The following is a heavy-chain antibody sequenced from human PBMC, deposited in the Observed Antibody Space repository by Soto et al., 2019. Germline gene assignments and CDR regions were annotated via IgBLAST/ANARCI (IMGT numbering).Heavy chain of an antibody. CDR3: AKWLWAGYSYGRALFDY. CDR2: ISYDGSNK. V-gene: IGHV3-30*18. J-gene: IGHJ4*02. D-gene: IGHD5-18*01. CDR1: GFTFSSYG. Sequence: GGSLRLSCAASGFTFSSYGMHWVRQAPGKGLEWVAVISYDGSNKYYADSVKGRFTISRDNSKNTLYLQMNSLRAEDTAVYYCAKWLWAGYSYGRALFDYWGQGTLVTVSS.